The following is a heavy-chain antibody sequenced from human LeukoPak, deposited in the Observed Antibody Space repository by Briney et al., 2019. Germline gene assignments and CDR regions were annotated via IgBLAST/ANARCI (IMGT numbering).Heavy chain of an antibody. CDR1: GFTFSSYA. CDR2: ISGSGGST. V-gene: IGHV3-23*01. Sequence: GGSLRLSCAASGFTFSSYAMSWVRQAPGKGLEWVSAISGSGGSTYYADSVKGRFTISRDNSKNTLYLQMNSLRAEDTAVYYCAKVQWRSDGYNYPAFDYWGQGTLVTVSS. J-gene: IGHJ4*02. D-gene: IGHD5-24*01. CDR3: AKVQWRSDGYNYPAFDY.